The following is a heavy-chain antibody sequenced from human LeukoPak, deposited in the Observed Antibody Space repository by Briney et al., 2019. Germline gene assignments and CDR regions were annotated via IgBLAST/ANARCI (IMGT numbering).Heavy chain of an antibody. D-gene: IGHD2-2*01. CDR2: SGNKPASYTT. V-gene: IGHV3-72*01. CDR1: GFTFSDHY. CDR3: AREHLLTSGAFDI. J-gene: IGHJ3*02. Sequence: GGSLRLSCAASGFTFSDHYMDWVRQAPGKGLEWVGRSGNKPASYTTEYAASVKGRFTISRDESKNSLDLQMNSLRAEDTAVYYCAREHLLTSGAFDIWGQGTMVTVSS.